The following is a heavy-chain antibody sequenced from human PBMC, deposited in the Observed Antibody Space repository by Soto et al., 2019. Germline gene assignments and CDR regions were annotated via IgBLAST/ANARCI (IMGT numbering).Heavy chain of an antibody. CDR3: ARVSREYSSSWSRVDY. Sequence: PSETLSLTCTVSCGSISSYYWSWIRQPPGKGLEWIGYIYYSGSTNYNPSLKSRVTISVDTSKNQFSLKLSSVTAADTAVYYCARVSREYSSSWSRVDYWGQGTLVTVSS. J-gene: IGHJ4*02. CDR1: CGSISSYY. CDR2: IYYSGST. D-gene: IGHD6-13*01. V-gene: IGHV4-59*01.